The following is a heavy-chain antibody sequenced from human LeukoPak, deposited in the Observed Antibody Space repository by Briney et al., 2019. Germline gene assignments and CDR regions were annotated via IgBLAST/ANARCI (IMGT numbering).Heavy chain of an antibody. CDR1: GFTFSSYS. V-gene: IGHV3-48*01. Sequence: TGGSLRLSCAASGFTFSSYSMNWVRQAPGKGLEWVSYISSSSSTIYYADSVKGRFTISRDNAKNSLYLRMNSLRAEDTAVYYCAREWVAVAGTEPYQYLDYYYGMDVWGQGTTVTVSS. D-gene: IGHD6-19*01. J-gene: IGHJ6*02. CDR2: ISSSSSTI. CDR3: AREWVAVAGTEPYQYLDYYYGMDV.